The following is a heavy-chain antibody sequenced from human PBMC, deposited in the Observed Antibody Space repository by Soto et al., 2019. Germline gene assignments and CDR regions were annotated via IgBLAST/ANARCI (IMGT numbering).Heavy chain of an antibody. CDR3: ARAADFWSCLDV. Sequence: QVQLVQSGAEVKKPGSSVKVSCKASGGTFSSYTISWVRQAPGQGLEWMGRIIPILGIANYAQKFQGRVTITADKSTSTAYMELSSLRSEDTAVYYCARAADFWSCLDVWGKGTTVTVSS. D-gene: IGHD3-3*01. CDR2: IIPILGIA. V-gene: IGHV1-69*02. J-gene: IGHJ6*04. CDR1: GGTFSSYT.